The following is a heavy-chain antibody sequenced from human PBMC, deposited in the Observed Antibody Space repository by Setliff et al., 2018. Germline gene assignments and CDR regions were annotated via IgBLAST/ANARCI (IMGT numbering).Heavy chain of an antibody. Sequence: PSETLSLTCTVSGDSISSNSYYWGWIRQPPGKGLEWIGSIYYDGSTSYNSSLKSRVTISVDTSRKQFSLRLSSVTAADTALYYCARHRGVVAASDYMDVWGKGTTVTVSS. D-gene: IGHD2-15*01. J-gene: IGHJ6*03. CDR2: IYYDGST. V-gene: IGHV4-39*01. CDR3: ARHRGVVAASDYMDV. CDR1: GDSISSNSYY.